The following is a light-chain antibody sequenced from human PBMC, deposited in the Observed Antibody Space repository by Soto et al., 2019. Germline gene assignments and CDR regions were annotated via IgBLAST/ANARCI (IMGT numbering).Light chain of an antibody. V-gene: IGLV1-40*01. CDR1: SSNIGAGYD. J-gene: IGLJ1*01. CDR3: QSYDSSLRVEV. Sequence: QSVLTQPPSVSGAPGQRVTISCTGSSSNIGAGYDVHWYQQLPGTAPKLLIYGNSNRPSGVPDRFSGSKSGTSASLAITGLQAEEEADYYCQSYDSSLRVEVFGTGTKVTVL. CDR2: GNS.